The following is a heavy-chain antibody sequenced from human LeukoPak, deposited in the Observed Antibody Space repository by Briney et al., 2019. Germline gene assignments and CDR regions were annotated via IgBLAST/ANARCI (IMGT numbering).Heavy chain of an antibody. Sequence: PSETLSLTCAVYGGNFSGYYWSWIRQPPGKGLEWIGEINHSGSTNYNPSLKSRVTISVDTSKNQFSLKLSSVTAADTAVYYCARAFTIFGVVIRYYFDYWGQGTLVTVSS. CDR1: GGNFSGYY. J-gene: IGHJ4*02. D-gene: IGHD3-3*01. CDR2: INHSGST. V-gene: IGHV4-34*01. CDR3: ARAFTIFGVVIRYYFDY.